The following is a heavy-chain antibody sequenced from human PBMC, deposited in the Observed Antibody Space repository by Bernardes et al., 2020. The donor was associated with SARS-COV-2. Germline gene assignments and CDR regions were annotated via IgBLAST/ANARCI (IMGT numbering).Heavy chain of an antibody. CDR2: ISNTGGGT. CDR3: ANRIHY. J-gene: IGHJ4*02. V-gene: IGHV3-23*01. CDR1: GFTFSNYA. D-gene: IGHD2-15*01. Sequence: GGSLRLSCAASGFTFSNYAMDWVRQAPGKGLEWVSTISNTGGGTFYADSVKGRFTISRDNSKNTLYLQMNSLRAEDTAIYYCANRIHYWGQGTLVTVSS.